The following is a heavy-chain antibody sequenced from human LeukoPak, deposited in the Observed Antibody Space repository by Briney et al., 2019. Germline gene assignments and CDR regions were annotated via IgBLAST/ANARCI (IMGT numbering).Heavy chain of an antibody. V-gene: IGHV3-43*01. CDR1: GFTFETYT. CDR2: ISWDGGST. D-gene: IGHD1-7*01. J-gene: IGHJ4*02. CDR3: AKGGTAFGYYFDS. Sequence: GGSLRLSCATSGFTFETYTMHWVRQAPGKGLEWVSLISWDGGSTNYADSVRGRFTVSRDNTRNSLYVDMKSLRTEDTALYYCAKGGTAFGYYFDSWGQGTLVTVSS.